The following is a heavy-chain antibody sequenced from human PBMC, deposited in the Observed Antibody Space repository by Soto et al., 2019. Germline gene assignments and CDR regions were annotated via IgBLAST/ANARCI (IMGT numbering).Heavy chain of an antibody. D-gene: IGHD3-3*01. Sequence: SETLSLTCAVSGGSISSGGYSWSWIRQPPGKGLEWIGYIYHSGSTYYNPSLKSRVTISVDRSKNQFSLKLSSVTAADTAVYYCARARYDFWSGYYTGRPCGMDVWGQGTTVTVSS. V-gene: IGHV4-30-2*01. CDR1: GGSISSGGYS. CDR3: ARARYDFWSGYYTGRPCGMDV. J-gene: IGHJ6*02. CDR2: IYHSGST.